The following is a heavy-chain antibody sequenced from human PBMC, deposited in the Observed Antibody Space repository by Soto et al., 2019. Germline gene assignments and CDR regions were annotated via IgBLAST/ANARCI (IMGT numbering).Heavy chain of an antibody. CDR1: GYTFSSYG. V-gene: IGHV1-18*01. J-gene: IGHJ6*02. Sequence: QVQLVQSGAEAKRPGASVKVSCKTSGYTFSSYGISWVRQAPGQGLEWMGWISVYNGNTNYAQKFQGRVTLTTDTSTSTAYMELTSLRFDDTAVYYCVRSAIAGDYYYYGMDVWGQGTTVTVSS. D-gene: IGHD6-19*01. CDR2: ISVYNGNT. CDR3: VRSAIAGDYYYYGMDV.